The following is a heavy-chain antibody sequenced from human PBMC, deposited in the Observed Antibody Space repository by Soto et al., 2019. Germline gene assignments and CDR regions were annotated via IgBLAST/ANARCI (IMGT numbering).Heavy chain of an antibody. CDR3: VKGGYCTGGNCYDNYYYYYAMDV. Sequence: GGSLRLSCAASGITFSNYAMNWVRQAPGKGLEWVSTISGSGGSTYYADSVKGRFTISRDNSKNTLYLQMNSLRAEDTAVYYCVKGGYCTGGNCYDNYYYYYAMDVWGHGTTVTVSS. CDR1: GITFSNYA. CDR2: ISGSGGST. J-gene: IGHJ6*02. D-gene: IGHD2-15*01. V-gene: IGHV3-23*01.